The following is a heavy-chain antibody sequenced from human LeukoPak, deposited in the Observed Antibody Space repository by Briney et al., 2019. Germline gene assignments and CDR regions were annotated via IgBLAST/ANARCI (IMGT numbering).Heavy chain of an antibody. V-gene: IGHV4-34*01. D-gene: IGHD1-26*01. CDR2: IDHSGNA. J-gene: IGHJ4*02. CDR3: ARRPRNSGSDDGPSGLDY. CDR1: GGSISGYY. Sequence: SETLSLTCTVSGGSISGYYWGWIRQPPGKGLEWIGEIDHSGNANYDPFLKSRATILADTSKNQFSLKLRSVTAADTAVYYCARRPRNSGSDDGPSGLDYWGQGTLVTVSS.